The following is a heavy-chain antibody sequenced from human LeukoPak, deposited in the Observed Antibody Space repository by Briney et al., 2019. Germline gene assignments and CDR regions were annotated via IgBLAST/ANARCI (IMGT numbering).Heavy chain of an antibody. D-gene: IGHD1-7*01. CDR3: ARVNYVSSGWGAPFDH. V-gene: IGHV3-7*01. CDR2: IKQDESEK. J-gene: IGHJ4*02. Sequence: GGSLRLSCVASGVTFGNYWMSWVRQAPGKGLEWVANIKQDESEKYYVDSVKGRFTISRDNAKNSLYLQMNNLRAEDTAVYYCARVNYVSSGWGAPFDHWGQGTLVTVSS. CDR1: GVTFGNYW.